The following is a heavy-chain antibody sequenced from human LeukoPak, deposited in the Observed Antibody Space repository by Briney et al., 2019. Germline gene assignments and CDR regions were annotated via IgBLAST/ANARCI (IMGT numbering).Heavy chain of an antibody. V-gene: IGHV1-69*13. CDR3: ARGVDIPGFDY. D-gene: IGHD1-14*01. CDR1: GGTFSSYA. J-gene: IGHJ4*02. Sequence: SVKVSCKASGGTFSSYAISWVGQAPGQGREWRGGIIPIFGTANYAQKFQGRVTITADESTSTAYIELSSLRSEDTAVYYCARGVDIPGFDYWGQGTLVTVSS. CDR2: IIPIFGTA.